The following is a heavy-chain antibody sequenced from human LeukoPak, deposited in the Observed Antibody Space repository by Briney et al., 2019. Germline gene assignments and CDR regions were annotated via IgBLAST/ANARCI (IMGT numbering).Heavy chain of an antibody. CDR2: IFYSGSI. V-gene: IGHV4-4*02. J-gene: IGHJ4*02. CDR1: W. CDR3: AKTHSHFPPYFDY. Sequence: WIGWVRQPPGKGLEWIGEIFYSGSINYNPSLKSRVTLSLDKSKNQFSLQLSSVTAADTAMYYCAKTHSHFPPYFDYWGQGTLVIVSS. D-gene: IGHD4-11*01.